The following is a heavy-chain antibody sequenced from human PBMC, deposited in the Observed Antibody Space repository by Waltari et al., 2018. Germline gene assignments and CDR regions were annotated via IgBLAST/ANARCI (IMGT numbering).Heavy chain of an antibody. J-gene: IGHJ3*01. D-gene: IGHD3-22*01. CDR1: GFTFDDYA. CDR2: INWNSDSI. V-gene: IGHV3-9*01. Sequence: EVQLVESGGGLVHPGRSLRLSCAASGFTFDDYAMHWGRPTPGKGLEWVVGINWNSDSIGYGDSVKGRFTISRDNARNSLYLQMKSLTTEDTAVYYCLKKNDEVYDRNGLVYDAFDVWGQGTMVTVST. CDR3: LKKNDEVYDRNGLVYDAFDV.